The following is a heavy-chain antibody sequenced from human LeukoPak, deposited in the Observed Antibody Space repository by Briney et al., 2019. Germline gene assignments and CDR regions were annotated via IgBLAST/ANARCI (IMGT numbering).Heavy chain of an antibody. CDR2: ISGSGGST. D-gene: IGHD6-19*01. CDR1: GFTFSSYA. V-gene: IGHV3-23*01. J-gene: IGHJ3*02. CDR3: AKSSGWYDGFDAFDI. Sequence: PGGSLRLSCAASGFTFSSYAMSWVRQAPGKGLEWVSAISGSGGSTYYADSVKGRFTISRDNSKNTLYLQMNGLRAEDTAVYYCAKSSGWYDGFDAFDIWGQGTMVTVSS.